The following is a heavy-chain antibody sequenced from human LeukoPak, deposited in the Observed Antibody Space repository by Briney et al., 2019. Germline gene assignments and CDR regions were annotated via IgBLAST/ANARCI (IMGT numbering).Heavy chain of an antibody. CDR3: AREGSSFPLVYSWFDP. V-gene: IGHV1-2*02. Sequence: ASVKVSCKASGYTFNGYYMHWVQQAPGQGLEWMGWINPNSGGTNYAQKFQGRVTMTRDTSISTAYMELSRLRSDDTAVYYCAREGSSFPLVYSWFDPWGQGTLVTVSS. CDR1: GYTFNGYY. CDR2: INPNSGGT. D-gene: IGHD6-13*01. J-gene: IGHJ5*02.